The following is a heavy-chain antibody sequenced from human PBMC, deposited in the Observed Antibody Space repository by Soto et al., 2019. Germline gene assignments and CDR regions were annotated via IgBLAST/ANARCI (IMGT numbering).Heavy chain of an antibody. CDR2: INPNIGGT. J-gene: IGHJ3*02. Sequence: ASVNVSCKASGYTFTGYYMHWVRQAPGQGLEWMGWINPNIGGTNYAQKFQGRVTMTRDTSISTAYMELSRLRSDDTAVYYCARALTYYYDSSGAGGHGEAFDIWGQGTIVTGS. CDR3: ARALTYYYDSSGAGGHGEAFDI. D-gene: IGHD3-22*01. V-gene: IGHV1-2*02. CDR1: GYTFTGYY.